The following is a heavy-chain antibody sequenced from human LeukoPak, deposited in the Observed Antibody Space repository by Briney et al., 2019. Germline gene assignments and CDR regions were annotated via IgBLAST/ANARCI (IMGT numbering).Heavy chain of an antibody. Sequence: SQTLSLTCTVSGASISSGVYYWNWIRQPAGKGLEWIGRIYSSGTTNYNPSLKSRVTISVDTSKNQFFLKLSSVTAADTAVYYCARASVLRDFDPWGQGTLVTVSP. V-gene: IGHV4-61*02. CDR2: IYSSGTT. CDR3: ARASVLRDFDP. CDR1: GASISSGVYY. D-gene: IGHD3-16*01. J-gene: IGHJ5*02.